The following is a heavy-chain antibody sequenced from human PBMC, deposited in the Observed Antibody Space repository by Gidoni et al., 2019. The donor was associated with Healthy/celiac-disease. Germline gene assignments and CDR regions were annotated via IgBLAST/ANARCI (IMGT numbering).Heavy chain of an antibody. Sequence: QVQLQQWGAGRLKPSETLSLTCAVYGGSFSGYYWSWSRQPPGKGLEWIGEINHRGSTNYNPSLTSRVTISVDTSKNQFSLKLSSVTAADTAVYYCARGSSGWYPGRYFQHWGQGTLVTVSS. CDR3: ARGSSGWYPGRYFQH. D-gene: IGHD6-19*01. V-gene: IGHV4-34*01. CDR2: INHRGST. CDR1: GGSFSGYY. J-gene: IGHJ1*01.